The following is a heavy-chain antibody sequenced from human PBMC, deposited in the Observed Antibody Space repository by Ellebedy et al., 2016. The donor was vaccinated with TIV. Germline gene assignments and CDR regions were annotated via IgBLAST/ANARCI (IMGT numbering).Heavy chain of an antibody. J-gene: IGHJ6*02. CDR1: GYTFTSYY. CDR3: ARESAARLRLSQLENSSSWYVSGMDV. Sequence: ASVKVSXXASGYTFTSYYMHWVRQAPGQGLEWMGIINPSGGSTSYAQKFQGWVTMTRDTSISTAYMELSRLRSDDTAVYYCARESAARLRLSQLENSSSWYVSGMDVWGQGTTVTVSS. CDR2: INPSGGST. D-gene: IGHD6-13*01. V-gene: IGHV1-46*01.